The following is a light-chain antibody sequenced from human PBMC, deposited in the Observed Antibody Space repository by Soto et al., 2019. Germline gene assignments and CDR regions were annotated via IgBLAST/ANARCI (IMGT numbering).Light chain of an antibody. CDR3: AAWDDSLSGYV. CDR1: SSNIGTIY. CDR2: SNN. J-gene: IGLJ1*01. V-gene: IGLV1-47*02. Sequence: QSALTQPPSASGTPGQRVTISCSGSSSNIGTIYVSWYQQLPGTAPKLLIYSNNQRPSGVPDRFSGSKSGTSASLAISGLRSEDEADYYCAAWDDSLSGYVFGTGTKAAVL.